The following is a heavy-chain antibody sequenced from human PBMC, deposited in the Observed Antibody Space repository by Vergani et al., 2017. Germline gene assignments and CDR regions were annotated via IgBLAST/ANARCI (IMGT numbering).Heavy chain of an antibody. CDR1: GYTFTGYY. D-gene: IGHD6-13*01. J-gene: IGHJ6*03. Sequence: QVQLVQSGAEVKKPGASVKVSCKASGYTFTGYYMHWVRQAPGQGLEWMGGIIPIFGTANYAQKFQGRVTITADESTSTAYMELSSLRSEDTAVYYCARGGYSSSWYYYYYMDVWGKGTTVTVSS. CDR3: ARGGYSSSWYYYYYMDV. V-gene: IGHV1-69*01. CDR2: IIPIFGTA.